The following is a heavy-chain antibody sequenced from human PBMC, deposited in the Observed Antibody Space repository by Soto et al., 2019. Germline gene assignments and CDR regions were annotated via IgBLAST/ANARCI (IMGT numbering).Heavy chain of an antibody. CDR1: GGTFRNYP. V-gene: IGHV1-69*02. Sequence: QVQLVQSGTEVKKPGSSVKVSCTASGGTFRNYPINWVRQAPGQGLEWMGSIFPLTDIPDYAQNFQARLTISADKSTSTAYMELSSLPSDDTAMYFCARGPLVVLNYFESWGQGTLVAVSS. J-gene: IGHJ4*02. CDR3: ARGPLVVLNYFES. CDR2: IFPLTDIP.